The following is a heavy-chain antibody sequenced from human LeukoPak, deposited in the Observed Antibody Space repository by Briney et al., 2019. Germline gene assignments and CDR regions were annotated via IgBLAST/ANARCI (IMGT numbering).Heavy chain of an antibody. CDR3: ATQSYVLFAY. CDR2: ISSSSSYI. Sequence: GGSLRLSCAASGFTFSSYSMNWVRQAPGKGLEWVSFISSSSSYIYYADSVKGRFTISRDNARNSLYLQMNSLRPDDTAVYYCATQSYVLFAYWGQGTLVTVSS. D-gene: IGHD2-8*01. CDR1: GFTFSSYS. V-gene: IGHV3-21*01. J-gene: IGHJ4*02.